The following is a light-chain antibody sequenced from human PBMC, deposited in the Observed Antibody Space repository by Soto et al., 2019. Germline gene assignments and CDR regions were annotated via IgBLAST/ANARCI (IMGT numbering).Light chain of an antibody. J-gene: IGKJ1*01. CDR2: DTS. V-gene: IGKV1-5*01. CDR3: QQYSTYST. CDR1: QSCSRW. Sequence: DIQRPQSPSTVPASIGDRAPITCRTSQSCSRWLAWYQKKPGEAPKLLIYDTSALQSGVPVSFSGSGSGTEFTAVFSCPQPDDFATYFCQQYSTYSTFGQGTKVEFK.